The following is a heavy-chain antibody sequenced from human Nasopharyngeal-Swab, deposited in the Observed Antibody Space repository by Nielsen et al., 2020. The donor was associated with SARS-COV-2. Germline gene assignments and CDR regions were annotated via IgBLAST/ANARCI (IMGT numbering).Heavy chain of an antibody. Sequence: SETLSLTCIVSGGSISSYYWSWIRQPPGKGLEWIGYIYYSGSTNYNPSLKSRVTISVDTSKNQFSLKLSSVTAADTAVYYCARVYSYGYGGDYYYGMDVWGQGTTVTVSS. J-gene: IGHJ6*02. CDR2: IYYSGST. V-gene: IGHV4-59*01. CDR3: ARVYSYGYGGDYYYGMDV. CDR1: GGSISSYY. D-gene: IGHD5-18*01.